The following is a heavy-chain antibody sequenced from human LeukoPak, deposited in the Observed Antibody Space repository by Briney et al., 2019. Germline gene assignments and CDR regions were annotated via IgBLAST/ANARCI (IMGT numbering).Heavy chain of an antibody. CDR1: GFTFSSYS. Sequence: GGSLRLSCAASGFTFSSYSMNWVRKAPGKGLEWVSYISSSSSTIYYADSVKGRFTISRDNAKTSLYLQMNSLRAEDTAVYYCARTQHIVVVTASPYMDVWGKGTTVTVSS. V-gene: IGHV3-48*01. CDR2: ISSSSSTI. J-gene: IGHJ6*03. D-gene: IGHD2-21*02. CDR3: ARTQHIVVVTASPYMDV.